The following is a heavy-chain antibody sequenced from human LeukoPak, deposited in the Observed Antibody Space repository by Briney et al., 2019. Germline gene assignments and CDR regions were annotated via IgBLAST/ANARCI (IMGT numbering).Heavy chain of an antibody. D-gene: IGHD5-24*01. CDR2: IYPGDSDT. CDR1: GYSFTSYW. CDR3: ARHHNPFAFDI. Sequence: GASLQISCQGSGYSFTSYWIGWVRQLPGKGLEWMGIIYPGDSDTRYSPSFQGQVTISADKSISTAYLQWSSLKASDTAMYYCARHHNPFAFDIWGQGTMVTVSS. J-gene: IGHJ3*02. V-gene: IGHV5-51*01.